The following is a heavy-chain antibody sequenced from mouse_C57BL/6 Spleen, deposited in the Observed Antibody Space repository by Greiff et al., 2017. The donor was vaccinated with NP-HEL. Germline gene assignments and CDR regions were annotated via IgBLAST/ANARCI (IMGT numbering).Heavy chain of an antibody. CDR2: ISDGGSYT. Sequence: EVNLVESGGGLVKPGGSLKLSCAASGFTFSSYAMSWVRQTPEKRLEWVATISDGGSYTYYPDNVKGRFTISRDNAKNNLYLQMSHLKSEDTAMYYCARSYSNYYAMDYWGQGTSVTVSS. CDR3: ARSYSNYYAMDY. J-gene: IGHJ4*01. D-gene: IGHD2-5*01. CDR1: GFTFSSYA. V-gene: IGHV5-4*03.